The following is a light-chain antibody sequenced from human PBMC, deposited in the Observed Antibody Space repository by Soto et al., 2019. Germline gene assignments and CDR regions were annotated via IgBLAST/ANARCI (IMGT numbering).Light chain of an antibody. CDR3: QQYNSYSPMYT. CDR1: QSISSW. V-gene: IGKV1-5*03. CDR2: KAS. Sequence: DIQMTQSPSTLSASVGDRVTITCRASQSISSWLAWYQQKPGKAPKPLIYKASSLESGVPSRFSGSGSGTEFTLTISSLQPDDFATYYCQQYNSYSPMYTFGQGTKVDIK. J-gene: IGKJ2*01.